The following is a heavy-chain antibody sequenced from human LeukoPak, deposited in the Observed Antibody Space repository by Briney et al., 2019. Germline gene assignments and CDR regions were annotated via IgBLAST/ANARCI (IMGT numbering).Heavy chain of an antibody. CDR2: INHSGST. D-gene: IGHD3-22*01. V-gene: IGHV4-34*01. Sequence: SETXSLTCAVYGGSFSGYYWSWIRQPPGKGLEWIGEINHSGSTNYNPSLKSRVTISVDTSKNQFSLKLSSVTAADTAVYYCARGRRITMIVVVITDAFDIWGQGTMVTVSS. CDR1: GGSFSGYY. CDR3: ARGRRITMIVVVITDAFDI. J-gene: IGHJ3*02.